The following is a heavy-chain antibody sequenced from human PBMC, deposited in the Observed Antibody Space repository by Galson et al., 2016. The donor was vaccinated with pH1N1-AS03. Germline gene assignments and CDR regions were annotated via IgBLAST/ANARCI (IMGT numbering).Heavy chain of an antibody. CDR1: GDTFSKYA. V-gene: IGHV1-69*13. CDR2: IIPKFGST. J-gene: IGHJ6*02. CDR3: ARGLVVIASTLYGMDV. D-gene: IGHD2-15*01. Sequence: SVKVSCKASGDTFSKYAISWVRQAPGQGLEWMGRIIPKFGSTKCAQNFQGRVTITADESTSTAYMELSNLRNEDTGVYYCARGLVVIASTLYGMDVWGQGTTVTVSS.